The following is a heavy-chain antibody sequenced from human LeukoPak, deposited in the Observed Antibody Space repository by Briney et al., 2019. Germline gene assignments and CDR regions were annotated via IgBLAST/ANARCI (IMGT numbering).Heavy chain of an antibody. D-gene: IGHD4-11*01. CDR2: IYSGGST. J-gene: IGHJ6*02. CDR1: GFTFSSNT. CDR3: ARDVLTTGDPDV. V-gene: IGHV3-53*01. Sequence: GGSLRLSCAASGFTFSSNTMNWVRQAPGKGLEWVSVIYSGGSTYYADSVKGRFTISRDNSKNTLYLQMNSLRAEDTAVYYCARDVLTTGDPDVWGQGTTVTVSS.